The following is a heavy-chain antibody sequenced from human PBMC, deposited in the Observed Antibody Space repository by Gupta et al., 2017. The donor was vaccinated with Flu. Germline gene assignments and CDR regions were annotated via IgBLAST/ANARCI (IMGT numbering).Heavy chain of an antibody. D-gene: IGHD3-22*01. J-gene: IGHJ5*02. CDR3: ARESYYDSSAHGWFDP. Sequence: VKPSETLSLTCAVSGYSISSGYYWGWIRQPPGKGLEWIGSIYHSGSTYYNPSLKSRVTISVDTSKNQFSLKLSSVTAADTAVYYCARESYYDSSAHGWFDPWGQGTLVTVSS. CDR1: GYSISSGYY. V-gene: IGHV4-38-2*02. CDR2: IYHSGST.